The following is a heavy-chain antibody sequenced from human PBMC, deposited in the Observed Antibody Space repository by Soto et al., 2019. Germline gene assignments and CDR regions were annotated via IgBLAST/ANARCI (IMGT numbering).Heavy chain of an antibody. CDR2: TYYRSKWSNGDN. V-gene: IGHV6-1*01. CDR3: ARSGTGGYSEN. J-gene: IGHJ1*01. CDR1: GDSVSSKNAA. Sequence: PPPTLSLNCAISGDSVSSKNAAWNWIRQSPSRGLEWLGRTYYRSKWSNGDNGYAVSVKSRIIINPDTSKNQSSLQLNSLTPDHTAVYDCARSGTGGYSENWGQDTRVAASS. D-gene: IGHD1-26*01.